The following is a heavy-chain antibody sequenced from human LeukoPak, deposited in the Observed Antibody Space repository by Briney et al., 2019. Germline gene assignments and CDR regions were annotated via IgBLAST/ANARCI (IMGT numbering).Heavy chain of an antibody. Sequence: GTLRLSCAASGFTFSSYAMSWVRQAPGKGLEWVSGISGSGGSTYYADSVKGRFTISRDNSKNTLYLQMNTLRAEDTAVYYCAKSRAIITMVRGAPIDYWGQGTLVTVSS. D-gene: IGHD3-10*01. J-gene: IGHJ4*02. CDR3: AKSRAIITMVRGAPIDY. V-gene: IGHV3-23*01. CDR2: ISGSGGST. CDR1: GFTFSSYA.